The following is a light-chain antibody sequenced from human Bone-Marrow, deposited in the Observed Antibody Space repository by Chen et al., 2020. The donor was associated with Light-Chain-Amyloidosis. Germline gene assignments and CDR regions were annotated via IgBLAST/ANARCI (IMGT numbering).Light chain of an antibody. CDR2: STN. CDR3: VLYMGSGIWV. J-gene: IGLJ3*02. Sequence: QTVVTQEPSFSVSPGGTVTLTCGLSSGSASTSYYPSWYQQTPGQAPRTLIYSTNTRSSGVPDRFSGSILGSKAALTITGAQADDESDYYCVLYMGSGIWVFGGGTKLTVL. V-gene: IGLV8-61*01. CDR1: SGSASTSYY.